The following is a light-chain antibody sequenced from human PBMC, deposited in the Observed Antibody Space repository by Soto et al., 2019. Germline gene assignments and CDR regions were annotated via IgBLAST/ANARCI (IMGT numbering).Light chain of an antibody. V-gene: IGLV2-14*01. CDR1: SSDVGGYNY. CDR3: SSYTSSNTYV. Sequence: QSALTQSASVSGSPGQSITISCTGTSSDVGGYNYVSWYQQPPGKAPKLIIYEVSNRPSGVSNRFSGSKSDNTASLTISGLQAEDEADYYCSSYTSSNTYVFGTGTKLTVL. J-gene: IGLJ1*01. CDR2: EVS.